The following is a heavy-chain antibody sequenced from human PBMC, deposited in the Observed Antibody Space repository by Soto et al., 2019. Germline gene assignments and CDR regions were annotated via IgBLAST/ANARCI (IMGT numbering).Heavy chain of an antibody. Sequence: SETLSLTCTVSGGSISSGGYYWSWIRQHPGKGLEWIGYIYYSGGTYYNPSLRGRVTISIEMSKNQFSLNLSSVTAADTAVYYCARGGIVVIPDSWGQGTLVTVSS. CDR1: GGSISSGGYY. CDR3: ARGGIVVIPDS. V-gene: IGHV4-31*03. J-gene: IGHJ5*01. D-gene: IGHD3-22*01. CDR2: IYYSGGT.